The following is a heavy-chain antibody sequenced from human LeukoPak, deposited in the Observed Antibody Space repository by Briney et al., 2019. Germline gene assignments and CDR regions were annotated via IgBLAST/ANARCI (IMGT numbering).Heavy chain of an antibody. CDR1: GGSISSYY. V-gene: IGHV4-59*01. J-gene: IGHJ4*02. Sequence: PSETLSLTCTVSGGSISSYYWSWIRQPPGKGLEWIGYIYYSGSTNYNPSLKSRVTISVDTSKNQFSLKLSSVTAADTAVYYCAININSGYYTYWGQGTLVTVSS. CDR3: AININSGYYTY. CDR2: IYYSGST. D-gene: IGHD3-3*01.